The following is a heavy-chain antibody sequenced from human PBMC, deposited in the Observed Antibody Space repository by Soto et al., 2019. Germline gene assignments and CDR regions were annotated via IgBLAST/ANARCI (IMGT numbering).Heavy chain of an antibody. J-gene: IGHJ6*02. D-gene: IGHD2-15*01. Sequence: QVQLVESGGGVVQPGGSLRLSCAASGFTFRNYAMHWVRQAPGKGLEWLAVIAYDGSNAFYRDSVKGRFTISRDNSKNALFLDLNGLRSEDMGVYYCARGDREDVLVVGGAWTGEYGIDIWGQGTTGTVSS. V-gene: IGHV3-30-3*01. CDR2: IAYDGSNA. CDR3: ARGDREDVLVVGGAWTGEYGIDI. CDR1: GFTFRNYA.